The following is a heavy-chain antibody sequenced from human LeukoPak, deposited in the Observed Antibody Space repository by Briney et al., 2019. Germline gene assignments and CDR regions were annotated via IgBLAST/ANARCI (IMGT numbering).Heavy chain of an antibody. J-gene: IGHJ3*02. D-gene: IGHD3-10*01. CDR2: INHSGST. CDR1: GGSFSGYY. Sequence: SETLSLTCAVYGGSFSGYYWSWIRQPPGKGLEWIGEINHSGSTNYNPSLKSRVTMSVDTSKNQFSLKLTSVTAADTAVYYCARDRYYYDSGSYYGRAFDIWGQGTMVTVSS. CDR3: ARDRYYYDSGSYYGRAFDI. V-gene: IGHV4-34*01.